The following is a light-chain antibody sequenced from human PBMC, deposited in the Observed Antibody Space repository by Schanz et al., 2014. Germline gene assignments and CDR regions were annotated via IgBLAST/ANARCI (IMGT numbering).Light chain of an antibody. CDR1: QGISTD. Sequence: DIQMTQSPSSLSASVGDRVTITCRASQGISTDLVWYQQKPGKVPKLLIYAESTLQSGVPSRFSGSGTVTDFTLTISSLQPEDFATDCGQMYNRALRTFGQGTRGQSK. V-gene: IGKV1-27*01. J-gene: IGKJ1*01. CDR2: AES. CDR3: QMYNRALRT.